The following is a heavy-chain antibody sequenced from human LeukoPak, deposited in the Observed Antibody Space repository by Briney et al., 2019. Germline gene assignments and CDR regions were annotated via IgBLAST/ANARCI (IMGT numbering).Heavy chain of an antibody. J-gene: IGHJ4*02. CDR1: GFTFSIYA. Sequence: GGSLRLSCAASGFTFSIYAMHWVRQAPGKGLEYVSAISDEGGSTYYANSVRGGFTISRDNSKNTLYLQMGSLRAEDTAVYYCARVDSSGWDDAFDYWGQGTLVTVSS. V-gene: IGHV3-64*01. CDR3: ARVDSSGWDDAFDY. CDR2: ISDEGGST. D-gene: IGHD6-19*01.